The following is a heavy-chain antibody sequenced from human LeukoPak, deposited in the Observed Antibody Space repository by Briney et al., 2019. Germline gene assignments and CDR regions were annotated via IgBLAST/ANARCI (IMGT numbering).Heavy chain of an antibody. CDR2: IIPIFGTA. D-gene: IGHD2-15*01. J-gene: IGHJ4*02. Sequence: SVKVSCKASGYTFTSYGISWVRQAPGQGLEWMGGIIPIFGTANYAQKFQGRVTITADESTSTAYMELSSLRSEDTAVYYCASGYCSGGSCPGQDYWGQGTLVTVSS. V-gene: IGHV1-69*13. CDR3: ASGYCSGGSCPGQDY. CDR1: GYTFTSYG.